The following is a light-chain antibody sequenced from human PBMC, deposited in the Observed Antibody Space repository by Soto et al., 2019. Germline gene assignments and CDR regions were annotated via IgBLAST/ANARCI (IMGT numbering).Light chain of an antibody. J-gene: IGKJ5*01. CDR3: EQRSNWPVT. V-gene: IGKV3-11*01. CDR1: QSVSSY. Sequence: SPATLSLSPGERASLSCRASQSVSSYLAWYQQKPGQAPRLLIYDASNRATGIPARFSGSGSGTDFTLTISSLEPEDFAVYYCEQRSNWPVTFGQGTRLETK. CDR2: DAS.